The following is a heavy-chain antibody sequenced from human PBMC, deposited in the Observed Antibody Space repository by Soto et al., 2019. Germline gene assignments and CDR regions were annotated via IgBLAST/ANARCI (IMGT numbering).Heavy chain of an antibody. CDR2: LRGGDSAA. V-gene: IGHV3-23*01. Sequence: EEQLLESGGGLAQPGESLRLSCIASGFTFNSHAMTWVRQAPGEGLEWVSSLRGGDSAATYADSVKGRFTISRDNSKNTLFLQMNSLRVEDTAVYYCVKSSSIEYSYGLFDFWGQGTLVTVSS. D-gene: IGHD5-18*01. J-gene: IGHJ4*02. CDR1: GFTFNSHA. CDR3: VKSSSIEYSYGLFDF.